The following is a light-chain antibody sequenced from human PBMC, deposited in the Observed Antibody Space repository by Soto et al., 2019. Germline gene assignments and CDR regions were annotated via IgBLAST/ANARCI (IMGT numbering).Light chain of an antibody. J-gene: IGKJ1*01. CDR3: QQYGSSPLWT. Sequence: EIVLTQSPGTLSLSPGERATLSCMASRSVSSSYLAWYQQKPGQAPRLLIYGASSRATGIPDRFSGSGSGKDFTLTISRLEPEDFAVYYCQQYGSSPLWTFGQGTKADIK. CDR1: RSVSSSY. V-gene: IGKV3-20*01. CDR2: GAS.